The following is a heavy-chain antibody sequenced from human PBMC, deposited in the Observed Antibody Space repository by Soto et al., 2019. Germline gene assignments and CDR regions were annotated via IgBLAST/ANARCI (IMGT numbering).Heavy chain of an antibody. CDR1: GGSISSYY. CDR2: IYYSGST. J-gene: IGHJ4*02. CDR3: ARHSYYDFWSGHNYFDY. Sequence: PETLSLTCTVSGGSISSYYWSWIRQPPGKGLEWIGYIYYSGSTNYNPSLKSRVTISVDTSKNQFSLKLSSVTAADTAVYYCARHSYYDFWSGHNYFDYWGQGTLVTVSS. V-gene: IGHV4-59*08. D-gene: IGHD3-3*01.